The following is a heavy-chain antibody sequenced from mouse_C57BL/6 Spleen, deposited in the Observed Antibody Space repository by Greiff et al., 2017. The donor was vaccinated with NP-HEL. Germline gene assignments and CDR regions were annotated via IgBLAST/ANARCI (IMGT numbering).Heavy chain of an antibody. J-gene: IGHJ4*01. CDR1: GFTFSSYT. CDR2: ISGGGGNT. CDR3: ATTTAKNYYAMDY. Sequence: VESGGGLVKPGGSLKLSCAASGFTFSSYTMSWVRQTPEKRLEWVATISGGGGNTYYPDSVKGRFTISRDNAKNTLYLQMSSLRSEDTALYYCATTTAKNYYAMDYWGQGTSVTVSS. D-gene: IGHD1-2*01. V-gene: IGHV5-9*01.